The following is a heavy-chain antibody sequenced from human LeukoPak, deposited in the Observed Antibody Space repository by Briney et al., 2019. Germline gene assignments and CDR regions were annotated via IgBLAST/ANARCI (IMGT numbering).Heavy chain of an antibody. V-gene: IGHV4-59*01. D-gene: IGHD2-15*01. CDR2: IYYSGSP. J-gene: IGHJ5*02. Sequence: SETLSLTCTVSGVSISSYYWSWIRQPPGKGLEWIGYIYYSGSPNYNPSLKSRVTISVDTSKNQFSLKLSSVTAAGTAVYYCARGGIRFDPWGQGTLVTVSS. CDR1: GVSISSYY. CDR3: ARGGIRFDP.